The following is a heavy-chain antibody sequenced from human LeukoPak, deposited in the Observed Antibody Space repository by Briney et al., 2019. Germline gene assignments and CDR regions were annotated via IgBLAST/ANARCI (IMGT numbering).Heavy chain of an antibody. CDR2: ISAYNGNT. V-gene: IGHV1-18*01. J-gene: IGHJ4*02. D-gene: IGHD1-26*01. CDR1: GYTFTSYG. Sequence: ASVKVSCKASGYTFTSYGISWVRQAPGQGLEWMGWISAYNGNTNYAQKLQGRVTMTTDTSTSTAYMELRRLRSDDTAVYYCAQYIVGATCNYWGQGTLVTVSS. CDR3: AQYIVGATCNY.